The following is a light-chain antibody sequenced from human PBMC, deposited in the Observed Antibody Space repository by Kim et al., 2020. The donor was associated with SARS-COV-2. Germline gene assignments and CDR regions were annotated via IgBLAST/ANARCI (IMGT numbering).Light chain of an antibody. CDR2: GAS. J-gene: IGKJ4*01. CDR3: QQCYIAPRT. CDR1: QSISNY. Sequence: DIQMTQSPSSLSASIGDRVTITCRASQSISNYVNWYQHKPGKAPDLLIYGASSLQSGVPSRFSGSGFGTDFTLTITSLQPEDFATYYCQQCYIAPRTLGGGTKVEI. V-gene: IGKV1-39*01.